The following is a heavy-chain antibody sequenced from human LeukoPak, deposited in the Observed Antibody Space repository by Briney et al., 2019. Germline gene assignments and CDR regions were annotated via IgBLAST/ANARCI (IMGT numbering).Heavy chain of an antibody. CDR3: ARVEWELLGFDY. V-gene: IGHV4-59*01. CDR1: GGSISTYY. Sequence: SETLSLTCTVSGGSISTYYWSRIRQPPGKGLEWMGYIHYSGSTNYNPSLKSRVSISVDTSKNQFSLKLSSVTAADTAVYYCARVEWELLGFDYWGQGTLVTVSS. CDR2: IHYSGST. J-gene: IGHJ4*02. D-gene: IGHD1-26*01.